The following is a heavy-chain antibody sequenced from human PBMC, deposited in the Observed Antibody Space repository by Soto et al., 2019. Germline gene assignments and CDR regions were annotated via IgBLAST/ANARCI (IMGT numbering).Heavy chain of an antibody. J-gene: IGHJ4*02. D-gene: IGHD1-1*01. CDR3: ARGRYVDY. Sequence: QVHLVQSGAEVKKPGASVKVSCKGSGYGFTTYGMTWVRQAPGQGLEWMAWISAHNGNTNYAQTLQGRVTVTRDTFTSTAYMELRSLRSYCTAVYYCARGRYVDYWGQGALVTVSS. CDR1: GYGFTTYG. CDR2: ISAHNGNT. V-gene: IGHV1-18*01.